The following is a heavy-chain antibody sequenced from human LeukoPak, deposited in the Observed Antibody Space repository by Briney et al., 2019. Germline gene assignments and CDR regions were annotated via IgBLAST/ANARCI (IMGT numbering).Heavy chain of an antibody. CDR1: GGSFSRYY. Sequence: SETLSLTCTVSGGSFSRYYWGWIRQPPGKGLEWIGNIHYSGSTNYNPSLKSRVTISIDTSKNQFSLRLSSVTSVDTAVYYCARVSGATIATYYGMDVWGQGTTVTVSS. J-gene: IGHJ6*02. CDR2: IHYSGST. D-gene: IGHD5-12*01. V-gene: IGHV4-59*01. CDR3: ARVSGATIATYYGMDV.